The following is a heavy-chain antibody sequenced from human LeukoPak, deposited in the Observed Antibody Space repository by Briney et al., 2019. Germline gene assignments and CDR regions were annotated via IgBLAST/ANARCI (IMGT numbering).Heavy chain of an antibody. CDR2: FDPEDVET. CDR3: ARGSVAVAGRVWSY. V-gene: IGHV1-24*01. Sequence: ASVKVSCKVSGYTLTELAIHWVRQAPGKGLEWMGGFDPEDVETIYAQKFQGRVTITADESTSTAYMELSSLRSEDTAVYYCARGSVAVAGRVWSYWGQGTLVTVSS. D-gene: IGHD6-19*01. CDR1: GYTLTELA. J-gene: IGHJ4*02.